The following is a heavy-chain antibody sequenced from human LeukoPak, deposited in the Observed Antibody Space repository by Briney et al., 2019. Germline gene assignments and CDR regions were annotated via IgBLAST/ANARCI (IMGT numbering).Heavy chain of an antibody. Sequence: AETLTLTCTVSDGSITTYYWNWIRQPAGKGLECIGRISSSETTIYNPSLKSRVTLSVDTSKNQFSLELNSVTAADTAVYYCARGAPVAGHDAFDIWGQGTLVTVSS. CDR3: ARGAPVAGHDAFDI. V-gene: IGHV4-4*07. CDR2: ISSSETT. CDR1: DGSITTYY. D-gene: IGHD6-19*01. J-gene: IGHJ3*02.